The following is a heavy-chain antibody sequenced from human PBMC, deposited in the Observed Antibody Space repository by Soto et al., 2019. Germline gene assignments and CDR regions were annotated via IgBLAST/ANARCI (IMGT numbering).Heavy chain of an antibody. J-gene: IGHJ5*02. D-gene: IGHD2-15*01. CDR2: IYYSGST. CDR3: ARTLGYCSGGSCFKYNWFDP. Sequence: SETLSLTCTVSGGSISSSSYYWGWIRQPPGKGLEWIGSIYYSGSTYYNPSLKSRVTISVDTSKNQFSLKLSSVTAADTAVYYCARTLGYCSGGSCFKYNWFDPWGQGTLVTVSS. CDR1: GGSISSSSYY. V-gene: IGHV4-39*07.